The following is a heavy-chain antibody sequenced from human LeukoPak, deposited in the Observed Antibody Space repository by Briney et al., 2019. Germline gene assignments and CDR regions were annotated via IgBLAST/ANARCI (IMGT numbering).Heavy chain of an antibody. V-gene: IGHV3-23*01. CDR1: GFTFSSYA. CDR3: ARDFAQKKEYSGYDY. CDR2: ISGSGGST. D-gene: IGHD5-12*01. Sequence: GGSLRLSCAASGFTFSSYAMSWVRQAPGKGLEWVSAISGSGGSTYYADSVKGRFTISRDNAKNSLYLQMNSLRAEDTAVYYCARDFAQKKEYSGYDYWGQGTLVTVSS. J-gene: IGHJ4*02.